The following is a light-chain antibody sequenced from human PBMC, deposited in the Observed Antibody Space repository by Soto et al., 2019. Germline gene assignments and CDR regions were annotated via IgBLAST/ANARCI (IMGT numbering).Light chain of an antibody. CDR2: EGN. Sequence: QSVLTQPASVSGSPGQSITISCTGTSSDVGSYNLVSWYQQHPGKAPKLMIYEGNKRPSGVSNRFSASKSGNTASLTISGLQAEDEADYYCSSYTRGNTLYVFGAGTKVTVL. J-gene: IGLJ1*01. CDR3: SSYTRGNTLYV. CDR1: SSDVGSYNL. V-gene: IGLV2-14*02.